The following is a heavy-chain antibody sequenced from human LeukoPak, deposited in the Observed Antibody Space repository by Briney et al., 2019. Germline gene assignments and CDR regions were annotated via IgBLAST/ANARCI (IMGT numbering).Heavy chain of an antibody. J-gene: IGHJ6*04. D-gene: IGHD2-2*01. CDR3: ATDRRYCSSTSCPRWDV. Sequence: GASVKVSCKVSGYTLTELSMHWVRQAPGKGLEWMGGFDPEDGEAIYAQKFQGRVTMTEDTSTDTAYMELSSLRSEDTAVYYCATDRRYCSSTSCPRWDVWGKGTTVTVSS. V-gene: IGHV1-24*01. CDR1: GYTLTELS. CDR2: FDPEDGEA.